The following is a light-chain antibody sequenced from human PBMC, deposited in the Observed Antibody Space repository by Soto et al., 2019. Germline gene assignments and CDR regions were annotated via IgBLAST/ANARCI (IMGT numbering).Light chain of an antibody. V-gene: IGKV1-9*01. CDR1: QGISSY. J-gene: IGKJ1*01. CDR3: QQLNSYPRT. Sequence: DIQLTQSPSFLSASLGDSVTITCRASQGISSYLAWYQQKPGKAPKLLIYAASTLQSGVPSRFSGSGSGTEFTLTISSLQPEDFATYYCQQLNSYPRTFGQGTKVEIK. CDR2: AAS.